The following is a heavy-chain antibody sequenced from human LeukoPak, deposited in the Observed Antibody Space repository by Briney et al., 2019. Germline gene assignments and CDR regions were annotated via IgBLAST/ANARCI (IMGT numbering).Heavy chain of an antibody. J-gene: IGHJ4*02. Sequence: PGGSLRLSCAVSGFSFFYTGMGWVRQAPGKGLEWVSYISSSGTTIYYADSVKGRFTVSRDNAKNSLYLQMNSLRADDTAVYYCARAVVVAATGLLNYWGQGTLVTVSS. D-gene: IGHD2-15*01. CDR3: ARAVVVAATGLLNY. CDR2: ISSSGTTI. V-gene: IGHV3-48*01. CDR1: GFSFFYTG.